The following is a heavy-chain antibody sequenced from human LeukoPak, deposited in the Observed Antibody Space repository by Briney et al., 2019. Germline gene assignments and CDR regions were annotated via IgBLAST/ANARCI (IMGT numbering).Heavy chain of an antibody. V-gene: IGHV1-2*02. CDR1: GYTFTGYY. J-gene: IGHJ5*02. CDR3: AKNPGAQDHYGDTGWFDP. Sequence: ASVKVSCKASGYTFTGYYMHWVRQAPGQGLEWMGWINPNSGGTNYAQKFQGRVTMARDTSISTAYMELSRLRSDDTAVYYCAKNPGAQDHYGDTGWFDPWGQGTLVTVSS. CDR2: INPNSGGT. D-gene: IGHD4-17*01.